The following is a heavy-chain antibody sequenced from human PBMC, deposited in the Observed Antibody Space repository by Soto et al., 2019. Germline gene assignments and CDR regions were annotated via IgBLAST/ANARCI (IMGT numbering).Heavy chain of an antibody. V-gene: IGHV1-18*01. Sequence: QVQLVQSGAEVKKPGASVKVSCKASGYTFTSYGISWVRQAPGQGLERMGWISAYNGNTNYAQKLQGRVTMTTDTSTSTAYMELRSLRSDDTAVYYCARDLLARRGYSYCPSTGDYWGQGTLVTVSS. J-gene: IGHJ4*02. D-gene: IGHD5-18*01. CDR1: GYTFTSYG. CDR3: ARDLLARRGYSYCPSTGDY. CDR2: ISAYNGNT.